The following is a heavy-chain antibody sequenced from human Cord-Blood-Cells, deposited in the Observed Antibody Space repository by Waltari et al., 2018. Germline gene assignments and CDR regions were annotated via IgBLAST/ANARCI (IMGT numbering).Heavy chain of an antibody. D-gene: IGHD6-13*01. J-gene: IGHJ1*01. CDR3: ASSSSLEYFQH. CDR2: INHSGST. CDR1: GGSFSGYY. Sequence: QVQLQQWGAGLLKPSETLSLTCAVYGGSFSGYYCSWIRQPPGKGLEWIGEINHSGSTNYNPSLKSRVTISVDTSKNQFSLKLSSVTAADTAVYYCASSSSLEYFQHWGQGTLVTVSS. V-gene: IGHV4-34*01.